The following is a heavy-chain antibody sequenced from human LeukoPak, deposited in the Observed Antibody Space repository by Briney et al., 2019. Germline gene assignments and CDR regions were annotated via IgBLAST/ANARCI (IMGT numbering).Heavy chain of an antibody. CDR3: ARVSSTVTTYYYYMDV. V-gene: IGHV3-21*01. CDR2: ISSSSSYI. J-gene: IGHJ6*03. D-gene: IGHD4-17*01. Sequence: PGGSLRLSCAASGFTFSSYSMNWVRQAPGKGLEWVSSISSSSSYIYYADSVKGRFTISRDNAKNSLYLQMNSLRAEDTAVYYCARVSSTVTTYYYYMDVWGKGTTVTVSS. CDR1: GFTFSSYS.